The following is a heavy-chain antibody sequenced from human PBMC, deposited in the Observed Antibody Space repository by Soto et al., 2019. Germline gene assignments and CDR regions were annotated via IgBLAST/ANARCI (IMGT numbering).Heavy chain of an antibody. Sequence: SQTLSLTCAISGDSVSSNSAAWNWIRQCPSRGLEWLGRTYYRSKWYNDYAVSVKSRITINPDTSKNQFSLQLNSVTPEDTAVYYCARAKAGTGRAGTTYYSDYWGQGPLVTLSS. CDR2: TYYRSKWYN. V-gene: IGHV6-1*01. CDR1: GDSVSSNSAA. CDR3: ARAKAGTGRAGTTYYSDY. J-gene: IGHJ4*02. D-gene: IGHD6-19*01.